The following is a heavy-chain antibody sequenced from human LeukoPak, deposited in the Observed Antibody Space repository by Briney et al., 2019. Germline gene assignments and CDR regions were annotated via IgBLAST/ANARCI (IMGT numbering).Heavy chain of an antibody. V-gene: IGHV3-30*02. Sequence: PGGSLRLSCAASGFTFSSYGMHWVRQAPGKGLEWVAFIRYDGSNKYYADSVKGRFTISRDNSKNTLYLQMSSLRAEDTAVYFCARHRGSPLFVDYWGQGTLVTVSS. CDR1: GFTFSSYG. CDR2: IRYDGSNK. D-gene: IGHD3-16*01. J-gene: IGHJ4*02. CDR3: ARHRGSPLFVDY.